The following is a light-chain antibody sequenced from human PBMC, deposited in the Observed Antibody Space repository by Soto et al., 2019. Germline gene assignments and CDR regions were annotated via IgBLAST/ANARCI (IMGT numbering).Light chain of an antibody. Sequence: QSVLAQPASVSGSPGQSITISCPGTSSDVGGYNYVSWYQQHPGKAPKLMIYDVSNRPSGVSNRFSGSKSGNTASLTISGLQAEDEADYCCSSYTSSSTRVFGTGTKVTVL. V-gene: IGLV2-14*01. CDR2: DVS. J-gene: IGLJ1*01. CDR3: SSYTSSSTRV. CDR1: SSDVGGYNY.